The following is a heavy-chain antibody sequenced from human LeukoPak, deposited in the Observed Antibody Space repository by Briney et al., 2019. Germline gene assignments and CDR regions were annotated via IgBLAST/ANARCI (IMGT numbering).Heavy chain of an antibody. D-gene: IGHD1-26*01. Sequence: SVKVSCKASGGTFSSYAISWVRQAPGQGLEWMGGTIPIFGTANYAQKFQGRVTITADESTSTAYMELSSLRSEDTAVYYCADVGYSGSSGAFDIWGQGTMVTVSS. J-gene: IGHJ3*02. CDR3: ADVGYSGSSGAFDI. CDR2: TIPIFGTA. CDR1: GGTFSSYA. V-gene: IGHV1-69*13.